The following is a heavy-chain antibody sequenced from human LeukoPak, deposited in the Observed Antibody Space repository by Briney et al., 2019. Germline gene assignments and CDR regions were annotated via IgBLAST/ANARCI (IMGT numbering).Heavy chain of an antibody. CDR3: AREGEIVGATNAFDI. Sequence: GGSLRLSCAASGFTFSSYAMSWVRQAPGKGLEWVSVIYSGGSTYYADSVKGRFTISRDNSKNTLYLQMNSLRAEDTAVYYCAREGEIVGATNAFDIWGQGTMVTVSS. V-gene: IGHV3-53*01. J-gene: IGHJ3*02. D-gene: IGHD1-26*01. CDR2: IYSGGST. CDR1: GFTFSSYA.